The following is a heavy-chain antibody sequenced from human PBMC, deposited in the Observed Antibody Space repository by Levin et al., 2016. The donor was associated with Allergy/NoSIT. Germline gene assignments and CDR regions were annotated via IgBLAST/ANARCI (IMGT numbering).Heavy chain of an antibody. Sequence: WVRQAPGQGLEWMGRINPNSGGTNYAQKFQGRVTMTRDTSISTAYMELSRLRSDDTAVYYCARYGVRSSRRDHYYMDVWGKGTTVTVS. J-gene: IGHJ6*03. CDR3: ARYGVRSSRRDHYYMDV. V-gene: IGHV1-2*06. D-gene: IGHD6-13*01. CDR2: INPNSGGT.